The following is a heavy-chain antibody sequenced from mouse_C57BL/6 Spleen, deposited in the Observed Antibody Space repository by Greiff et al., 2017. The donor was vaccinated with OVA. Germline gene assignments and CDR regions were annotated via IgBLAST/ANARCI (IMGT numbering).Heavy chain of an antibody. D-gene: IGHD2-5*01. V-gene: IGHV1-22*01. J-gene: IGHJ2*01. CDR3: AREGYYSNYDY. CDR1: GYTFTDYN. Sequence: VQLKQSGPELVKPGASVKMSCKASGYTFTDYNMHWVKQSHGKSLEWIGYINPNNGGTSYNQKFKGKATLTVNKSSSTAYMELRSLTSEDSAVYYCAREGYYSNYDYWGQGTTLTVSS. CDR2: INPNNGGT.